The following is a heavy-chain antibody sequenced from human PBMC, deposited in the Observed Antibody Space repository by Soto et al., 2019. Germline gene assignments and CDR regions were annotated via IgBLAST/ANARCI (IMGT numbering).Heavy chain of an antibody. D-gene: IGHD6-13*01. J-gene: IGHJ5*02. CDR1: GGTFSSYA. CDR3: ARDASIAAAVSWFDP. V-gene: IGHV1-69*13. CDR2: IIPIFGTA. Sequence: SVKVSCKASGGTFSSYAISWVRQAPGQGLEWMGGIIPIFGTANYAQKFQGRVTITADESTSTAYMELSRLRSEDTAVYYCARDASIAAAVSWFDPWGQGTLVTVSS.